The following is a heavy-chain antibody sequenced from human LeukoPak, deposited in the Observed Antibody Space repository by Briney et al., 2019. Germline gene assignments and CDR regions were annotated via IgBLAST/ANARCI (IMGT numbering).Heavy chain of an antibody. Sequence: SETLSLTCTVSGGSISSYYWSWIRQPPGKGLEWIGYIYYSGSTNYNPSLKSRVTISVDTSKNQFPLKLSSVTAADTAVYYCARERGGYFDYWGQGTLVTVSS. D-gene: IGHD2-15*01. CDR3: ARERGGYFDY. CDR1: GGSISSYY. J-gene: IGHJ4*02. CDR2: IYYSGST. V-gene: IGHV4-59*01.